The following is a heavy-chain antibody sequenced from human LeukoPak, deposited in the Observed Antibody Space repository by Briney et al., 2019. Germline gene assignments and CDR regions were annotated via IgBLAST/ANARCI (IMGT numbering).Heavy chain of an antibody. J-gene: IGHJ5*02. D-gene: IGHD1-26*01. Sequence: PGGSLRLSCAASGFIFSNYAMSWVRQAPGKGLQWVSAFSGSGGSTYYADSVKGRFTISRDNSKNTLYLQMNSLSAEDTAVYYCAKGEGGSYPNWFDPWGQGTLVTVSS. CDR2: FSGSGGST. V-gene: IGHV3-23*01. CDR1: GFIFSNYA. CDR3: AKGEGGSYPNWFDP.